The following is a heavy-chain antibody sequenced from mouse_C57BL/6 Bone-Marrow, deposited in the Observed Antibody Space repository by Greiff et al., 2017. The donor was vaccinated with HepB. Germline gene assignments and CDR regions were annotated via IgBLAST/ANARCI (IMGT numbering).Heavy chain of an antibody. J-gene: IGHJ3*01. V-gene: IGHV14-4*01. D-gene: IGHD1-1*01. CDR2: IDPENGDT. Sequence: VQLKESGAELVRPGASVKLSCTASGFNIKDDYMHWVKQRPEPGLEWIGWIDPENGDTEYASKFQGKATITADTSSNTAYLQLSSLTSEDTAVYYCTTRYYYGSSPPFAYWGQGTLVTVSA. CDR1: GFNIKDDY. CDR3: TTRYYYGSSPPFAY.